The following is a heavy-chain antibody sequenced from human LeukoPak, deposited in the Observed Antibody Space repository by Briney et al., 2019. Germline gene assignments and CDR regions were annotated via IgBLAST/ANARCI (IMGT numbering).Heavy chain of an antibody. Sequence: PGGSLRLSCAASGFTFDDYGMNWVRQAPGKGLEWVSGINWNGGGTGYADSVKGRFTISRDNAKNSLYLQMNSLRAEDTAVYYCAKDSQQWLVHPTDAFDIWGQGTMVTVSS. D-gene: IGHD6-19*01. V-gene: IGHV3-20*04. CDR2: INWNGGGT. CDR1: GFTFDDYG. J-gene: IGHJ3*02. CDR3: AKDSQQWLVHPTDAFDI.